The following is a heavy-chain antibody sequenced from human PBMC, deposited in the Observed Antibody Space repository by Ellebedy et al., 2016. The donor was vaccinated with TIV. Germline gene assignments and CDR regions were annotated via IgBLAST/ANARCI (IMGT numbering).Heavy chain of an antibody. CDR3: ARRHSGLVVDY. J-gene: IGHJ4*02. CDR2: IYYSGST. CDR1: GGSISSYY. D-gene: IGHD3-22*01. V-gene: IGHV4-59*12. Sequence: SETLSLXXTVSGGSISSYYWSWIRQPPGKGLEWIGYIYYSGSTNYNPSLKSRVTISVDTSKNQFSLKLSSVTAADTAVYYCARRHSGLVVDYWGQGTLVTVSS.